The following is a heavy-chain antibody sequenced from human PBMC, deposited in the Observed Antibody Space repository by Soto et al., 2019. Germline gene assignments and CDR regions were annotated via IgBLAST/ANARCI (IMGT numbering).Heavy chain of an antibody. CDR3: ARGGYCGGDCYPTFFDY. J-gene: IGHJ4*02. V-gene: IGHV1-18*04. D-gene: IGHD2-21*02. Sequence: QVQLVQSGAEVKKHGASVKVSCKASGYTFTSYGISWVRQAPGQGLEWMGWISAYNGNTNYAQKLQGRVTMTTDTSTSTAYMELSSLRSDDTDLYYCARGGYCGGDCYPTFFDYWGQGTLVTVSS. CDR2: ISAYNGNT. CDR1: GYTFTSYG.